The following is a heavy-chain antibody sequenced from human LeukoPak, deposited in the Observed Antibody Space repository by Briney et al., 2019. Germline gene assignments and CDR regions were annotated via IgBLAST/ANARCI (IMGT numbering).Heavy chain of an antibody. J-gene: IGHJ4*02. Sequence: GRSLRLSCAASGFTFSSYAMHWVRQAPGKGLEWVAVISYDGSNKYYADSVKGRFTISRDNSKNTLYLQMNSLRAEDTAVYYCAKDRASYGGNSQRFDYWGQGTLVTVSS. D-gene: IGHD4-23*01. V-gene: IGHV3-30-3*01. CDR2: ISYDGSNK. CDR1: GFTFSSYA. CDR3: AKDRASYGGNSQRFDY.